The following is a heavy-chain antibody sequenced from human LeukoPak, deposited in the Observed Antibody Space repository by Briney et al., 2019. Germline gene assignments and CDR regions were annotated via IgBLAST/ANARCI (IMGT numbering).Heavy chain of an antibody. CDR1: GGSISNYY. Sequence: SETLSLTCTVSGGSISNYYWSWIRQPPGKGLEWIGYIYYSGSTNYNPSLKSRVTISVDTSKNQFSLKLSSVTAADTAMYYCARVITARNQDWFDPWGQGTLVTVSS. J-gene: IGHJ5*02. CDR2: IYYSGST. CDR3: ARVITARNQDWFDP. V-gene: IGHV4-59*01. D-gene: IGHD6-6*01.